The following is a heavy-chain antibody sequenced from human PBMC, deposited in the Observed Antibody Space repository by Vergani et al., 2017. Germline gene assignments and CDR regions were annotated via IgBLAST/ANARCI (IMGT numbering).Heavy chain of an antibody. Sequence: QLQLQESGPGLVKPSETLSLICTVSGGSINPSSSFWGWIRQSPGKGLEWIGSINYVGRTYYNPSLKSRVTISVDTSKNQFSLKLSSVTAADTAVYYCARETRNRGEAVAGTRDAFDIWGQGTMVTVSS. CDR3: ARETRNRGEAVAGTRDAFDI. D-gene: IGHD6-19*01. J-gene: IGHJ3*02. CDR1: GGSINPSSSF. V-gene: IGHV4-39*02. CDR2: INYVGRT.